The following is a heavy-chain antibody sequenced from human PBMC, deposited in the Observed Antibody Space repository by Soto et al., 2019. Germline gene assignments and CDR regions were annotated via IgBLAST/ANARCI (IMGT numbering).Heavy chain of an antibody. CDR3: AADTSGSTSDYYYYYGMDV. V-gene: IGHV1-18*01. CDR2: ISPYTGDT. D-gene: IGHD6-19*01. Sequence: GPSVKVSCKGSGYTFNRHGISWVRQAPGQGLEWMGWISPYTGDTKYVQNFQGRVTMTTDTSTSTAYMELRSLRTDDTAVYYCAADTSGSTSDYYYYYGMDVWGQGTTVTVSS. CDR1: GYTFNRHG. J-gene: IGHJ6*02.